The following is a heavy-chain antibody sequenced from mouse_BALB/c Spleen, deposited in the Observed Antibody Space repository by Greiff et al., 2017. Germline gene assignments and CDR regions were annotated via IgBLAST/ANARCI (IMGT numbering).Heavy chain of an antibody. D-gene: IGHD1-1*01. CDR2: ISYSGST. Sequence: EVQLQESGPGLVKPSQSLSLTCTVTGYSITSDYAWNWIRQFPGNKLEWMGYISYSGSTSYNPSLKSRISITRDTSKNQFFLQLNSVTTEDTATYYCARSSVVPMDYWGQGTSVTVSS. CDR3: ARSSVVPMDY. CDR1: GYSITSDYA. V-gene: IGHV3-2*02. J-gene: IGHJ4*01.